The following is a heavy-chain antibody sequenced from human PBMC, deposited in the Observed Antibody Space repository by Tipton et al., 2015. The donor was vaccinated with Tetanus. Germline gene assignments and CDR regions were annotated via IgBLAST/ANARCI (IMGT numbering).Heavy chain of an antibody. CDR3: ATVGLVTASVKY. J-gene: IGHJ4*01. Sequence: TLSLTCTVSGDSISSYYWNWIRQSPVKGLEWIGYINSGSTHYNPSLKSRVTISVDTSKNQFSLKLTSVTAADTAVYYCATVGLVTASVKYWGQGTLVTVSS. V-gene: IGHV4-59*12. CDR1: GDSISSYY. D-gene: IGHD2-21*02. CDR2: INSGST.